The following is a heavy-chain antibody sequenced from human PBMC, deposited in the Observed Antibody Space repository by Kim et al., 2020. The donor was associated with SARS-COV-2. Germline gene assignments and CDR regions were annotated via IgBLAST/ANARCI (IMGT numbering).Heavy chain of an antibody. J-gene: IGHJ4*02. CDR3: ARRGNDILTGYYKGDDY. CDR2: IWYDGINK. Sequence: GGSLRLSCAASGFTFNMYGMNWVRQAPGKGLEWVAAIWYDGINKYYADSVRGRFTISRDNSKNMVYLQMNSLRAEDTAVYYCARRGNDILTGYYKGDDYWGQGSLVTGSA. D-gene: IGHD3-9*01. V-gene: IGHV3-33*07. CDR1: GFTFNMYG.